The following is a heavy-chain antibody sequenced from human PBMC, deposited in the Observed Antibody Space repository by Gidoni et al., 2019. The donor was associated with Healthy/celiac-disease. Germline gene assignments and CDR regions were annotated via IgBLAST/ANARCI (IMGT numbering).Heavy chain of an antibody. V-gene: IGHV4-4*07. D-gene: IGHD3-22*01. CDR1: GGSISSYY. J-gene: IGHJ5*02. CDR3: ARGGRRRDRGWFDP. Sequence: QVQLQESGPGLVKPSETLSLTCTVSGGSISSYYWSWIRQPAGKGREWIGRIYTSGSTNYNPSLKSRVTMSVDTSKNQFSLKLSSVTAADTAVYYCARGGRRRDRGWFDPWGQGTLVTVSS. CDR2: IYTSGST.